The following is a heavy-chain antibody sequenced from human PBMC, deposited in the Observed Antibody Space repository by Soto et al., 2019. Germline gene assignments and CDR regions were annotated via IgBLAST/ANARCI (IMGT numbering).Heavy chain of an antibody. V-gene: IGHV1-18*01. CDR1: GYTFTSYG. CDR2: ISAYNGNT. J-gene: IGHJ4*02. CDR3: ARDAGAAAGVLVFDY. D-gene: IGHD6-13*01. Sequence: ASVNVSCKASGYTFTSYGISWVRQAPGQGLEWMGWISAYNGNTNYAQKLQGRVTMTTDTSTSTAYMELRSLRSDDTAVYYCARDAGAAAGVLVFDYWGQGTLVTVSS.